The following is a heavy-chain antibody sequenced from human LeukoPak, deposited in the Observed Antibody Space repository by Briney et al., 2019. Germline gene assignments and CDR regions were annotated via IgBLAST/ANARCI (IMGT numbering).Heavy chain of an antibody. J-gene: IGHJ4*02. Sequence: GSLRLSCAASGFTFSNAWMSWVRQAPGKGLEWIRYTHYSGSTKYNASLNSRVAIPLDTFKNQFSLKLNSVTAADTAVYYCARRDSSSWYDDYWGQGTLVTVSS. CDR1: GFTFSNAW. CDR2: THYSGST. V-gene: IGHV4-59*01. D-gene: IGHD6-13*01. CDR3: ARRDSSSWYDDY.